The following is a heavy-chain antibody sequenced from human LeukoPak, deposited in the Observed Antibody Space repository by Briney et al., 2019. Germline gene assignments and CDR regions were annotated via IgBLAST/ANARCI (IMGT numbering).Heavy chain of an antibody. CDR2: INPNSGGT. V-gene: IGHV1-2*02. J-gene: IGHJ5*02. CDR1: GYTFTGYY. CDR3: AREYYYDSSGYEYNWFDP. D-gene: IGHD3-22*01. Sequence: ASVTVSCKASGYTFTGYYMHWVRQAPGQGLEWMGWINPNSGGTNYAQKFQGRVTMTRDTSIRTAYMELSRLRSDDTAVYYCAREYYYDSSGYEYNWFDPWGQGTLVTVSS.